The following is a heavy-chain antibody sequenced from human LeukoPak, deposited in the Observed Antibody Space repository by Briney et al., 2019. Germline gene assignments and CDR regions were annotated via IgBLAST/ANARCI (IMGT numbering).Heavy chain of an antibody. CDR2: FNPNSGGS. CDR1: GYTFTDYY. V-gene: IGHV1-2*02. Sequence: AASVKVSCKASGYTFTDYYMNWVRQAPGQGLEWMGWFNPNSGGSSYAQNFQGRITMTRDTSITTAYMELSRLRSDDTAVYYCARGVSVFGLWSGSENWFDPWGQGTLVTVSS. J-gene: IGHJ5*02. CDR3: ARGVSVFGLWSGSENWFDP. D-gene: IGHD3-3*01.